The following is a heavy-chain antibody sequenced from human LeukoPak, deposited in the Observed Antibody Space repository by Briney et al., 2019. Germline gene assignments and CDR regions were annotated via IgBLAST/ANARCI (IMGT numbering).Heavy chain of an antibody. CDR2: INAGNGNT. Sequence: WASVKVSCKASGYIFTSYDMHWVRQAPGQRLEWMGWINAGNGNTKYSEKFQGRVTITSDTSASTDYMELSSLRSEDTAVYYCAREKRGYRGYGPVFGYWGQGTLVTVSS. D-gene: IGHD5-12*01. V-gene: IGHV1-3*01. CDR3: AREKRGYRGYGPVFGY. J-gene: IGHJ4*02. CDR1: GYIFTSYD.